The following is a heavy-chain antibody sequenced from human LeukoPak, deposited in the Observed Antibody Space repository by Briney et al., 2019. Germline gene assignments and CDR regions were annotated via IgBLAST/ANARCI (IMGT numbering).Heavy chain of an antibody. J-gene: IGHJ6*03. Sequence: SVKVSCKASGFTFTRSAMQWVRQARGQRLEWIGWIVVGSGNTKYAQKFQERVTITRDMSTGTAYMELSSLRSEDTAVYYCAASGYGFGELPSYFHYYMDVWGTGTTVTISS. V-gene: IGHV1-58*02. CDR2: IVVGSGNT. D-gene: IGHD3-10*01. CDR1: GFTFTRSA. CDR3: AASGYGFGELPSYFHYYMDV.